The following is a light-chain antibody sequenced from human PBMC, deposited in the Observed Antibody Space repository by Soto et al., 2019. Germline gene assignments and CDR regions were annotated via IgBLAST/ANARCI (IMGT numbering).Light chain of an antibody. CDR2: GAS. CDR3: QQYGSSCPFA. Sequence: EIVLTQSPGTLSLSPGERATLSCRASQSVSSSYLAWYQQKPGQAPRLLIYGASSRATGIPDRFSGSGSGTDVTLTINRLEPEDSGLYYWQQYGSSCPFALGGGTKVVIK. V-gene: IGKV3-20*01. CDR1: QSVSSSY. J-gene: IGKJ4*01.